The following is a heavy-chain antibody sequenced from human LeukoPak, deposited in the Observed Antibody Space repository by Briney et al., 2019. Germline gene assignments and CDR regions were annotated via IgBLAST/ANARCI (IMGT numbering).Heavy chain of an antibody. J-gene: IGHJ4*02. D-gene: IGHD3-10*01. CDR3: ARALDHGEVFHY. CDR2: IYYSGST. V-gene: IGHV4-59*01. Sequence: PSETLSLTCTVSGGSISSYYWSWIRQPPGKGLEWIGYIYYSGSTNYNPSLKSRVTISVDTSKNQFSLKLSSVTAADTAVYYCARALDHGEVFHYWGQGTLVTVSS. CDR1: GGSISSYY.